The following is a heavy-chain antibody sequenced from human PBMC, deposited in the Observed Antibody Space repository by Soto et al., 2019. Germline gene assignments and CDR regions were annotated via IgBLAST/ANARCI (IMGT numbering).Heavy chain of an antibody. CDR3: ARDGYCISTSCYFLPDV. CDR1: GFTFSSYG. V-gene: IGHV3-48*02. D-gene: IGHD2-2*03. J-gene: IGHJ6*02. CDR2: ISRSSATI. Sequence: PGGSLRLSCVGSGFTFSSYGMNWVRQAPGKGLEWVSFISRSSATIYYADSVKGRFTISRDNAKNSLYLQMNSLRDEDTAVYYCARDGYCISTSCYFLPDVWGQGTTVTVSS.